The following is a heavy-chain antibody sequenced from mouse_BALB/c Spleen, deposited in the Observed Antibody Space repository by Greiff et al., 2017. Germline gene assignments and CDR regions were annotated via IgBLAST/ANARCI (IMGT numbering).Heavy chain of an antibody. Sequence: EVQRVESGPELVKPGASVKMSCKASGYTFTSYVMHWVKQKPGQGLEWIGYINPYNDGTKYNEKFKGKATLTSDKSSSTAYMELSSLTSEDSAVYYCARWAGNYFDYWGQGTTLTVSS. CDR2: INPYNDGT. J-gene: IGHJ2*01. CDR3: ARWAGNYFDY. V-gene: IGHV1-14*01. CDR1: GYTFTSYV.